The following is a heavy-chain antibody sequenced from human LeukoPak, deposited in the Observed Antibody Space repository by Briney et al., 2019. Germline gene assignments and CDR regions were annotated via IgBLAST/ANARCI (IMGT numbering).Heavy chain of an antibody. J-gene: IGHJ4*02. CDR3: AAGITMIVVLFDY. CDR2: IIPIFGTA. Sequence: SVKVSCKASGGTFSIYAISWVRQAPGQGLEWMGGIIPIFGTANYAQKFQGRVTITADESTSTAYMELSSLRSEDTAVYYCAAGITMIVVLFDYWGQGTLDTVSS. CDR1: GGTFSIYA. D-gene: IGHD3-22*01. V-gene: IGHV1-69*13.